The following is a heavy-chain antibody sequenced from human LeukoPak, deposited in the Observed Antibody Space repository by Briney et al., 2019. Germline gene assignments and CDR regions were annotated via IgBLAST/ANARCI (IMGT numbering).Heavy chain of an antibody. V-gene: IGHV4-34*01. J-gene: IGHJ4*02. D-gene: IGHD3-10*01. Sequence: SQTLSLTCAVYGGSFSGYYWSWIRQPPGKGLEWIGEINHSGSTNYNPSLKSRVTISVDTSKNQFSLKLSSVTAADTAVYYCARELLWFGESLWGQGTLVTVSS. CDR1: GGSFSGYY. CDR3: ARELLWFGESL. CDR2: INHSGST.